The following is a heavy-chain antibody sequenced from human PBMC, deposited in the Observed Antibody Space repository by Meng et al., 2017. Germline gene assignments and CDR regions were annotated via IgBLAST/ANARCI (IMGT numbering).Heavy chain of an antibody. D-gene: IGHD3-3*01. J-gene: IGHJ4*02. Sequence: QGLLRQWGAGRLKPSETLSLTGAVYGGSFSGYYWTWIRQPPGKGLEWIGYIYYSGSTNYNPSLKSRVTISVDTSKNQFSLKLSSVTAADTAVYYCAREAIFGVAPGALDYWGQGTLVTVSS. CDR3: AREAIFGVAPGALDY. CDR1: GGSFSGYY. V-gene: IGHV4-34*11. CDR2: IYYSGST.